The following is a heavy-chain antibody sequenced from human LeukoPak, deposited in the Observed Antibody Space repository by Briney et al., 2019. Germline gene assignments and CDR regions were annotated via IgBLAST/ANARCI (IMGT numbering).Heavy chain of an antibody. CDR3: ARVGGRYSPLGY. D-gene: IGHD3-16*02. Sequence: GGSLRLSCAASGFTFSSDWMSWVRQAPGKGLEWVANIKQDGSEKYYVDSVKGRFTISRDNAKNSLYLQMISLRAEDTAVYYCARVGGRYSPLGYWGQGTLVTVSS. CDR1: GFTFSSDW. V-gene: IGHV3-7*01. CDR2: IKQDGSEK. J-gene: IGHJ4*02.